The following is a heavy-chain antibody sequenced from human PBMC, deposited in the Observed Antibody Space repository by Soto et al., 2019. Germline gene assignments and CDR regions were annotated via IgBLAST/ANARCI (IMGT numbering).Heavy chain of an antibody. D-gene: IGHD3-9*01. Sequence: SETLSLTCTVSGGSISSGGYYWSWIRQHPGKGLEWIGYIYYSGSTYYNPSLKSRVTISVDTSKNQFSLKLSSVTAADTAVYYCARDQRYFDWLSETNWFDPWGQGTLVTGSS. J-gene: IGHJ5*02. V-gene: IGHV4-31*03. CDR2: IYYSGST. CDR3: ARDQRYFDWLSETNWFDP. CDR1: GGSISSGGYY.